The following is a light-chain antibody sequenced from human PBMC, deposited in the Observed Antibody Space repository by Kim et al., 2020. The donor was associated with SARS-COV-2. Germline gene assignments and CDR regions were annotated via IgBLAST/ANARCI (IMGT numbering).Light chain of an antibody. J-gene: IGKJ2*01. V-gene: IGKV3-20*01. Sequence: EIVLTQSPGTLSLSPGERATLSCGASQSISNNYLAWYQQKPGQSPRLLIYGACSRATGIPDRFSGSGSGTDFTLTISRLEPEDLAMYYWQQYDSAYTFGQGTKLAIK. CDR2: GAC. CDR3: QQYDSAYT. CDR1: QSISNNY.